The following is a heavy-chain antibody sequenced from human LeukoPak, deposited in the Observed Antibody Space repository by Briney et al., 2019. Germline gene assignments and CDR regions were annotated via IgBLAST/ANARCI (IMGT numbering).Heavy chain of an antibody. V-gene: IGHV3-13*01. CDR3: VRQKKSHGNFDY. D-gene: IGHD1-26*01. J-gene: IGHJ4*02. CDR1: GFTFSDHA. Sequence: GGSMRLSCAASGFTFSDHAMHWVRQAPGKGLEWVSAVGIAADTFYPGSVKGRFTISRENAKNSLYLQMNSLRVEDTAVYYCVRQKKSHGNFDYWGQGTLVTVSS. CDR2: VGIAADT.